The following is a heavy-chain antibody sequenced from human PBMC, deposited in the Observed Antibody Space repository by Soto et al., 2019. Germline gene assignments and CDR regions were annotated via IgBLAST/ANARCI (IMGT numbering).Heavy chain of an antibody. CDR2: VFYSGST. CDR3: ARVVMVQKWQTLSAWLDP. D-gene: IGHD2-8*01. CDR1: GGSIRNNMYS. J-gene: IGHJ5*02. V-gene: IGHV4-39*01. Sequence: SETLSLSCSVSGGSIRNNMYSWGWIRQPPGKGLEWIGSVFYSGSTYYNPSLKSRVMMALDTSKNEFSLKVTSVTAADTAEYFCARVVMVQKWQTLSAWLDPWGQGTMVTVSS.